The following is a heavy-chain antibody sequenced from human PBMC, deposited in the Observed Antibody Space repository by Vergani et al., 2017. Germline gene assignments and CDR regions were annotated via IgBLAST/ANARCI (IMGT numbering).Heavy chain of an antibody. Sequence: QVQLQESGPGLVKPSETLSLTCAVSGYYISSGYYWGWIRQPPGKGLEWIGNIYHSGSTYYNPSLKSRVTISRDTSKNQFSLKLSSVTATDPAVYYCARYGDWSFALWGRGTLVTVSS. V-gene: IGHV4-38-2*01. D-gene: IGHD3-10*01. CDR3: ARYGDWSFAL. J-gene: IGHJ2*01. CDR1: GYYISSGYY. CDR2: IYHSGST.